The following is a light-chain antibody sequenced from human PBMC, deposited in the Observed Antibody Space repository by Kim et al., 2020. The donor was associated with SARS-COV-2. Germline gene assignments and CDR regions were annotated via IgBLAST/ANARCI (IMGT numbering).Light chain of an antibody. J-gene: IGLJ1*01. Sequence: WGQTGRIKCQGASLRSCYASWYQQKPGQAPVLVIYGKNNRPSGIPDRFSGSSSGNTASLTITGAQAEDEADYYCNSRDSSGNHYVFGTGTKVTVL. V-gene: IGLV3-19*01. CDR2: GKN. CDR3: NSRDSSGNHYV. CDR1: SLRSCY.